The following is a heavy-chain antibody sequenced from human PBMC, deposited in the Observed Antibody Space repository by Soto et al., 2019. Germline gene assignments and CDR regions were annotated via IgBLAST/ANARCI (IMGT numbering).Heavy chain of an antibody. CDR1: GFTFSSYG. CDR3: AKSETPGYYYFYGMDV. V-gene: IGHV3-30*18. D-gene: IGHD3-10*01. Sequence: QVQLVESGGGVVQPGRSLRLSCAASGFTFSSYGMHWVRQAPGKGLEWVAVISYDGSNKYYADSVKGLFTISRDNSKNTLYLQMNSLRAEDTAVYYCAKSETPGYYYFYGMDVWGQGTTVTVSS. CDR2: ISYDGSNK. J-gene: IGHJ6*02.